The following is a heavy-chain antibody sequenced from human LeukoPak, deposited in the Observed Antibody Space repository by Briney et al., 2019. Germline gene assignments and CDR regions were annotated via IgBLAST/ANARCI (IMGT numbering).Heavy chain of an antibody. CDR3: AKDSAGDYYGSGGKGFDY. CDR2: IPYDGSNK. CDR1: GFTFSSYG. V-gene: IGHV3-30*18. Sequence: PGRSLRLSCAASGFTFSSYGMHWVRQAPGKGLEWVAVIPYDGSNKYYADSVKGRFTISRDDSKNTLYLQMNSLRAEDTAVYYCAKDSAGDYYGSGGKGFDYWGQGTLVTVSS. D-gene: IGHD3-10*01. J-gene: IGHJ4*02.